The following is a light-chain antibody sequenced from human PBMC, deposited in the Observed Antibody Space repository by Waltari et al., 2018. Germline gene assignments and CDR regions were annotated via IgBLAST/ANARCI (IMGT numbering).Light chain of an antibody. CDR1: WAVGTS. J-gene: IGKJ2*01. CDR2: DAS. V-gene: IGKV3-11*01. Sequence: VLTQSPATLSLSPGERATVSCRASWAVGTSLNWYQQKPGQAPRLLIYDASSRATGSPARFSGSGSGTDFTLTISSLEPEDVAVYYCQHRRSWPLGQGTKLEVK. CDR3: QHRRSWP.